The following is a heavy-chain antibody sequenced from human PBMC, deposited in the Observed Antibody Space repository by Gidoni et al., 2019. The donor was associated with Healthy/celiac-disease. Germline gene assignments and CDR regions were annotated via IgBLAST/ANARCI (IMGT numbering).Heavy chain of an antibody. J-gene: IGHJ5*02. Sequence: QVQLQESGPGLVKPSETLSLTCTVSGGSISSYYWRWIRQPPGKGLEWIGYIYYSGSTNYNPSLKSRVTISVDTSKNQFSLKLSSVTAADTAVYYCASHKDFWSGYYHYNWFDPWGQGTLVTVSS. CDR1: GGSISSYY. D-gene: IGHD3-3*01. CDR3: ASHKDFWSGYYHYNWFDP. V-gene: IGHV4-59*01. CDR2: IYYSGST.